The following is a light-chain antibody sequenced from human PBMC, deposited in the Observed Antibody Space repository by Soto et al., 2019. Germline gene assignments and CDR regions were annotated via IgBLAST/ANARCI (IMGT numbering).Light chain of an antibody. CDR1: QSVSSSY. V-gene: IGKV3-20*01. CDR3: QQYGSSPCT. J-gene: IGKJ2*02. Sequence: EIVLTQSPGTLSLSPGERATLSCRASQSVSSSYLAWYRQKPGQAPRLLIYGASSRATGIPDRVSGSGSGTDFTLTISRLEPEDLAVDYCQQYGSSPCTFGQGTKLEIK. CDR2: GAS.